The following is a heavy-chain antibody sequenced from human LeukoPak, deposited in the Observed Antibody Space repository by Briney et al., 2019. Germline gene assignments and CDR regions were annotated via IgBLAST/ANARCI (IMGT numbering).Heavy chain of an antibody. CDR3: ATTTVPSSKLYYYYGMDV. CDR1: GFTFSSYS. D-gene: IGHD4-17*01. CDR2: ISSSSSYI. J-gene: IGHJ6*02. V-gene: IGHV3-21*04. Sequence: GGSLRLSCAASGFTFSSYSMNWVRQAPGKGLEWVSSISSSSSYIYYADSVKGRFTISRDNAKNSLYLQMNSLRAEDTAVYYCATTTVPSSKLYYYYGMDVWGQGTTVTVSS.